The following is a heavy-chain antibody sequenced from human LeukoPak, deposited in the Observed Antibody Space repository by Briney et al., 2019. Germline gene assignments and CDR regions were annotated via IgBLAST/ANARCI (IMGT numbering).Heavy chain of an antibody. J-gene: IGHJ3*02. V-gene: IGHV4-34*01. CDR3: ARPSRAYCGGVCPGIAFDI. Sequence: SETLSLTCAVYGGSFSGYYWSWIRQPPGKGLEWIGEINHSGSTNYNPSLKSRVTISVDTSKNQFSLKVSSVTAADTAVYYCARPSRAYCGGVCPGIAFDIWGQGTMVTVSS. CDR1: GGSFSGYY. CDR2: INHSGST. D-gene: IGHD2-21*02.